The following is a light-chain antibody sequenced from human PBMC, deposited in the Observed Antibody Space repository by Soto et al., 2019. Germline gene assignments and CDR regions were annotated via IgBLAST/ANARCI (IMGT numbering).Light chain of an antibody. CDR3: FSYTSSTMYV. V-gene: IGLV2-14*03. CDR1: SSDIGGYKY. J-gene: IGLJ1*01. Sequence: QSALTQPASVSGSPGQSITISCTRSSSDIGGYKYVSWYQHDPGKATQLIILDVINRPSGVPNRFSGSKSGNTASLTIFGLHAEDEADYYCFSYTSSTMYVFATGTKLTVL. CDR2: DVI.